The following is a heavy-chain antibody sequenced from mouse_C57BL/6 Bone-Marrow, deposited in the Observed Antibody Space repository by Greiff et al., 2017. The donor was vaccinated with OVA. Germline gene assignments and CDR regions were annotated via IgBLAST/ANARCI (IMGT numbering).Heavy chain of an antibody. CDR3: ATYYSNYLDFDY. J-gene: IGHJ2*01. CDR1: GFTFSDYG. CDR2: ISSGSSTL. Sequence: EVQGVESGGGLVKPGGSLKLSCAASGFTFSDYGMHWVRQAPEKGLEWVAYISSGSSTLYYADTVKGRFTISRDNAKNTLFLQMTSLKSEDTAMYYCATYYSNYLDFDYWGQGTTLTVSS. V-gene: IGHV5-17*01. D-gene: IGHD2-5*01.